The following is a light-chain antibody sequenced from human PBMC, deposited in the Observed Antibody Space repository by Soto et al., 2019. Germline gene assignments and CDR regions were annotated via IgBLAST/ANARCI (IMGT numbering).Light chain of an antibody. CDR3: QQGHNSPRT. CDR2: DSS. Sequence: DIQMNQSPSSLSASVGARVTITCRASQSISSYLIWYQQKPWKAPQLLIYDSSTLQSGVPSRFSCSGSGTEFTLTISSLQPDDFATYYCQQGHNSPRTFGGGTKVEIK. CDR1: QSISSY. V-gene: IGKV1-39*01. J-gene: IGKJ4*01.